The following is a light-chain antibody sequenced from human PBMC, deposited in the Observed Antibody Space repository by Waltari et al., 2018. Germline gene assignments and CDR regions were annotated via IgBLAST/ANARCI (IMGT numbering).Light chain of an antibody. Sequence: QSALTQPASVSGSPGQSITVSCTGTSSDVGSYNLVSWYQQHPGKAPKLLIFEVSQLPSGISNRFSGSKSGNTASLTVYGLQAEDGADYYCSSYAGNRSVVFGGGTKLTVL. CDR2: EVS. CDR1: SSDVGSYNL. J-gene: IGLJ2*01. CDR3: SSYAGNRSVV. V-gene: IGLV2-23*02.